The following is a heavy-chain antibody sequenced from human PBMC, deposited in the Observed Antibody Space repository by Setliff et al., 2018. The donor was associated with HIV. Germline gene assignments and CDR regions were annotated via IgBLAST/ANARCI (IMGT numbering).Heavy chain of an antibody. CDR1: GGTFSTYA. V-gene: IGHV1-69*13. Sequence: VASVKVSCKASGGTFSTYAIHWVRQAPGQGLEWMGGIPLFGTANYAQKFQGRVRITADESTGTAYMELGTLKFEDTAMYYCVVGGSSWYADYHYYYMDIWGTGTTVTVSS. J-gene: IGHJ6*03. D-gene: IGHD6-13*01. CDR2: IPLFGTA. CDR3: VVGGSSWYADYHYYYMDI.